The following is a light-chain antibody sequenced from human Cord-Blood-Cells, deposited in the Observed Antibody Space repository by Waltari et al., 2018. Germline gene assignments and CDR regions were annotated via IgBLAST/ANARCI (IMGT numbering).Light chain of an antibody. CDR2: RNN. V-gene: IGLV1-47*01. J-gene: IGLJ3*02. Sequence: QSVLTQPPSASGTPGQRVTISCYGSSSNIGSNYVYWYQQLPGTAPKLLIYRNNQRPSGVPDRFSVSKAGTSASLAISGLRSEDEADYYCAAWDDSLSGPVWVFGGGTKLTVL. CDR1: SSNIGSNY. CDR3: AAWDDSLSGPVWV.